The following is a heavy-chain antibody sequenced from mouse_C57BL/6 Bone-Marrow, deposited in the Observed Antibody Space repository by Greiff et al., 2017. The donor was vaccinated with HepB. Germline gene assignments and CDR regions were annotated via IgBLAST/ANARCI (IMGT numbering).Heavy chain of an antibody. J-gene: IGHJ3*01. D-gene: IGHD1-1*01. CDR2: ISYDGSN. CDR1: GYSITSGYY. Sequence: EVKLQESGPGLVKPSQSLSLPCSVTGYSITSGYYWNWIRQFPGNKLEWMGYISYDGSNNYNPSLKNRISITRDTSKNQFFLKLNSVTTEDTATYYCARDYEAWFAYWGQGTLVTVSA. V-gene: IGHV3-6*01. CDR3: ARDYEAWFAY.